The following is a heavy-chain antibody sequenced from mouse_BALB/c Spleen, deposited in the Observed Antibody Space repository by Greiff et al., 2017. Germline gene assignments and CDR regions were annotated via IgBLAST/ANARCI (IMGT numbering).Heavy chain of an antibody. J-gene: IGHJ4*01. CDR1: GFTFSDYY. Sequence: EVKLMESGGGLVKPGGSLKLSCAASGFTFSDYYMYWVRQTPEKRLEWVATISDGGSYTYYPDSVKGRFTISRDNAKNNLYLQMSSLKSEDTAMYYCAKESGSSYAMDYWGQGTSVTVSS. D-gene: IGHD1-1*01. V-gene: IGHV5-4*02. CDR3: AKESGSSYAMDY. CDR2: ISDGGSYT.